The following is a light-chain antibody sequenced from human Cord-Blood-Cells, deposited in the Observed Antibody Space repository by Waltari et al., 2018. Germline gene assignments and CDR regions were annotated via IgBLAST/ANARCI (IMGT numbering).Light chain of an antibody. Sequence: EIVMMQSPATLSVSPGERATLSCRASQSVSSNLAWYQQKPGQAPRLLIYGASTRATGIPARFSGSGSGTEFTLTISSLQSEDFAVYYCQQYNNWPPYTFGQGTKLGIK. V-gene: IGKV3-15*01. CDR3: QQYNNWPPYT. CDR2: GAS. J-gene: IGKJ2*01. CDR1: QSVSSN.